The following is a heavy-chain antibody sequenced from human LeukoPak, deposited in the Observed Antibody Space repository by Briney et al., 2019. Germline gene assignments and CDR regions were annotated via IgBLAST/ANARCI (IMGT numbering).Heavy chain of an antibody. D-gene: IGHD1-20*01. J-gene: IGHJ4*02. CDR3: ARDNWNFDY. CDR1: GFTFSTYG. CDR2: VSFDSNNL. Sequence: PGGSLRLSCAASGFTFSTYGMHWVRQAPGKGLEWVAVVSFDSNNLYYADSVKGRFTISRDNAKNSLYLQMNSLRDEDTAVYYCARDNWNFDYWGQGTLVTVSS. V-gene: IGHV3-33*05.